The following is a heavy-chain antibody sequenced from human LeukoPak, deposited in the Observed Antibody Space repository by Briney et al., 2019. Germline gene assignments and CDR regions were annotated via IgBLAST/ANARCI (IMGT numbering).Heavy chain of an antibody. Sequence: ASVKVSCKASGCTFTSYYMHWVRQAPGQGLEWMGIINPSGGSTSYAQKFQGRVTMTRDTSTSTVYMELSSLRSEDTAVYYCARAAPPITMVRGVTSWFDPWGQGTLVTVSS. V-gene: IGHV1-46*01. J-gene: IGHJ5*02. CDR3: ARAAPPITMVRGVTSWFDP. CDR2: INPSGGST. CDR1: GCTFTSYY. D-gene: IGHD3-10*01.